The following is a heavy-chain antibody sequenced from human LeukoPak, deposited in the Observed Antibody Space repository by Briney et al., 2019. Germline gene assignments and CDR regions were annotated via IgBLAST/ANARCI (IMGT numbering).Heavy chain of an antibody. Sequence: ASVKVSCKASGYTFTSYGISWVRQAPGQGLEWMGWISAYNGNTNYAQKLQGRVTMTTDTSTSTAYMELRSLRSDDTAVYYCAGDTSVYSGSYYADFDYWGQGTLVTVSS. CDR2: ISAYNGNT. CDR1: GYTFTSYG. J-gene: IGHJ4*02. CDR3: AGDTSVYSGSYYADFDY. D-gene: IGHD1-26*01. V-gene: IGHV1-18*01.